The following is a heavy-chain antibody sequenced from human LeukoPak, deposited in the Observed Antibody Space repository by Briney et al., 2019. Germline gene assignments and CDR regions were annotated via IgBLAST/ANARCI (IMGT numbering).Heavy chain of an antibody. J-gene: IGHJ4*02. CDR2: ISGRGGST. V-gene: IGHV3-23*01. CDR3: AKACGYSGYDPIDY. CDR1: GFTFSSYA. D-gene: IGHD5-12*01. Sequence: GGSLRLSCAASGFTFSSYAMNWVRQAPGKGLEWVSGISGRGGSTYYADSVKGRFTISRDNSKNTVYMQMNSLRAEGTAVYYCAKACGYSGYDPIDYWGQGTLVTVSS.